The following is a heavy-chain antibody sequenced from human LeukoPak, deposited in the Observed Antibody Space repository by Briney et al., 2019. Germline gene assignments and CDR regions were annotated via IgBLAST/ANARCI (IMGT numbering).Heavy chain of an antibody. D-gene: IGHD4-17*01. CDR1: GFTFSNAW. CDR2: IKSKTDGGTT. J-gene: IGHJ4*02. CDR3: TTDYGDFSDFDY. V-gene: IGHV3-15*01. Sequence: GGSLRLSCAASGFTFSNAWMSWVRQAPGKGLEWVGRIKSKTDGGTTDYAAPVKGRFTISRDDSKNTLYPQMNSLKTEDTAVYYCTTDYGDFSDFDYWGQGTLVTVSS.